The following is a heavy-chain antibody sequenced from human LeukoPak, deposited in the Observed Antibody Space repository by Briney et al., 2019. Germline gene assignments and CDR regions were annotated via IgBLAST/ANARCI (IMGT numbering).Heavy chain of an antibody. Sequence: ASVKVSCTASGYTFTGYYMHWVRQAPGQGLEWMGWINPNSGSTNYAQKFQGRVTMTRDTSISTAYMELSRLRSDDTAVYYCARDSMATRDFQHWGQGTLVTVSS. J-gene: IGHJ1*01. CDR3: ARDSMATRDFQH. CDR1: GYTFTGYY. CDR2: INPNSGST. V-gene: IGHV1-2*02. D-gene: IGHD5-24*01.